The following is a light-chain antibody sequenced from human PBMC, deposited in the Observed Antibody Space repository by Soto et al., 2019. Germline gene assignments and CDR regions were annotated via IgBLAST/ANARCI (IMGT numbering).Light chain of an antibody. Sequence: QSALTHPASVSGSPGQSITISCTGTNSDVGGYDYVSWYQQHPGKAPKLMIYEVSHRPSGVSNRFSGSRSGNTASLTISGLQAEYEAEYYCSSYTSSTTLGVFGGGTKLTVL. CDR3: SSYTSSTTLGV. CDR1: NSDVGGYDY. J-gene: IGLJ3*02. CDR2: EVS. V-gene: IGLV2-14*01.